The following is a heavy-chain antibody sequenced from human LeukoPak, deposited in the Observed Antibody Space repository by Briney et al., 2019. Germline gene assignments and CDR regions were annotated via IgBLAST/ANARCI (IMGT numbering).Heavy chain of an antibody. V-gene: IGHV3-33*01. J-gene: IGHJ3*01. CDR3: ARADSSSWPGEAFDA. Sequence: GRSLRLSCAASGFTFSSYGMHWVRQAPGKGLEWVAIIWSDGSNKYYADSVKGRFTISRDNSKNTLYLQMNSLRAEDTAVYYCARADSSSWPGEAFDAWGQGTMVAVSS. D-gene: IGHD6-13*01. CDR1: GFTFSSYG. CDR2: IWSDGSNK.